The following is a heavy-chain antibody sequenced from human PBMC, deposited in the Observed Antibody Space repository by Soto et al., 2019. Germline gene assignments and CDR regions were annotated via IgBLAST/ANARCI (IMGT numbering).Heavy chain of an antibody. CDR3: ARDSKWLIINGNWFDS. CDR1: GYSFINYG. D-gene: IGHD5-12*01. J-gene: IGHJ5*01. CDR2: ISGSNGAT. Sequence: ASVKVSCKFSGYSFINYGMTWVRQAPGQGLEWMGWISGSNGATKYAQRFQDRVTLTTDTSTNTAYMELRSPRLDDTAVYYCARDSKWLIINGNWFDSWGQGTRVTVSS. V-gene: IGHV1-18*04.